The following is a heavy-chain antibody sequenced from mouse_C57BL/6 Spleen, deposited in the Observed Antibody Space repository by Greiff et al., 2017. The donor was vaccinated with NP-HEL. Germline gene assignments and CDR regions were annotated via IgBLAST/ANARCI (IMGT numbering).Heavy chain of an antibody. V-gene: IGHV5-9*01. D-gene: IGHD1-2*01. CDR1: GFTFSSYT. Sequence: EVQRVESGGGLVKPGGSLKLSCAASGFTFSSYTMSWVRQTPEKRLEWVATISGGGGNTYYPDSVKGRFTISRDNAKNTLYLQMSSLRSEDTALYYCARASSWFAYWGQGTLVTVSA. CDR3: ARASSWFAY. CDR2: ISGGGGNT. J-gene: IGHJ3*01.